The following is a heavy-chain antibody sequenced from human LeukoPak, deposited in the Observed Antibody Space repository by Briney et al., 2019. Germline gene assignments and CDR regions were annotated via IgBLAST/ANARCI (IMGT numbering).Heavy chain of an antibody. CDR3: ARCGSYFDY. D-gene: IGHD1-26*01. CDR1: GFTFSSYS. J-gene: IGHJ4*02. CDR2: ISGGGSTT. V-gene: IGHV3-21*04. Sequence: PGGSLRLSCAASGFTFSSYSMNWVRQAPGKGLEWVSAISGGGSTTYCADSVKGRFTISRDNAKNSLYLQMNSLRAEDTAVYYCARCGSYFDYWGQGTLVTVSS.